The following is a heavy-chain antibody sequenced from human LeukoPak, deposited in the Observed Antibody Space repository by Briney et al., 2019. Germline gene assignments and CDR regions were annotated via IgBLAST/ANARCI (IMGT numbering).Heavy chain of an antibody. Sequence: SETLSLSCSVSGGSISSGDYYWSWIRQPPGKGLGWIGYIYYSGSTYYNPSLKSRVTISVDTSKNQFSLKLSSVTAADTAVYYCARDAGMDGIDYWGQGTLVTVSS. CDR3: ARDAGMDGIDY. D-gene: IGHD5-24*01. CDR1: GGSISSGDYY. CDR2: IYYSGST. J-gene: IGHJ4*02. V-gene: IGHV4-30-4*01.